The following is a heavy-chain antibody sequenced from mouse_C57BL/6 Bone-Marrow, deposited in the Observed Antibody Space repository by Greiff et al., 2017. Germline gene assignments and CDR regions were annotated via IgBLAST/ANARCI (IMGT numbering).Heavy chain of an antibody. CDR1: GFTFSSYG. D-gene: IGHD1-1*01. J-gene: IGHJ4*01. Sequence: EVQLVESGGDLVKPGGSLKLSCAASGFTFSSYGMSWVRQTPDKRLEWVATISSGGSYTYYPDSVKGRFTISRDNAKNTLYLQMSSLKSEDTAMYYCARRSKRAMDYWGQGTSVTVSS. CDR2: ISSGGSYT. CDR3: ARRSKRAMDY. V-gene: IGHV5-6*01.